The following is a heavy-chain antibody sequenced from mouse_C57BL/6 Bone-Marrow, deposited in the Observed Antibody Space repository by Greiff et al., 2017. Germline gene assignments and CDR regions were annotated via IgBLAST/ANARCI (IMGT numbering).Heavy chain of an antibody. J-gene: IGHJ4*01. Sequence: EVQLQESGPVLVKPGASVKMSCKASGYTFTDYYMNWVKQSHGKSLEWIGVINPYNGGTSYNQKFKGKATLTVDKSSRTAYMELNSLTSEDSAVYYCAREYYYGSFYYAMDYWGQGTSVTVSS. V-gene: IGHV1-19*01. D-gene: IGHD1-1*01. CDR2: INPYNGGT. CDR3: AREYYYGSFYYAMDY. CDR1: GYTFTDYY.